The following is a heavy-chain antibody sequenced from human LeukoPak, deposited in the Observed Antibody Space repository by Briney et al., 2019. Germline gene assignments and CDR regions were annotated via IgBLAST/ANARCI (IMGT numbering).Heavy chain of an antibody. CDR3: AKDRTAATNDFDY. D-gene: IGHD6-13*01. V-gene: IGHV3-48*01. CDR1: GFPFTLYN. J-gene: IGHJ4*02. CDR2: ISSSTNTI. Sequence: GGSLRLSCEVSGFPFTLYNMNWVRQAPGKGLEWLSYISSSTNTIYYADSVKGRFTISRDNSKNTLYLQMNSLRAEDTAVYYCAKDRTAATNDFDYWGQGTLVTVSS.